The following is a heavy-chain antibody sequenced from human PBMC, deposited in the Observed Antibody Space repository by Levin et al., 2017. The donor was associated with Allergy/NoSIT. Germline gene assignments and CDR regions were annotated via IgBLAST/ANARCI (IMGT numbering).Heavy chain of an antibody. CDR1: GYTFTSYD. Sequence: GGSLRLSCKASGYTFTSYDINWVRQATGQGLEWMGWMNPNSGNTGYAQKFQGRVTMTRNTSISTAYMELSSLRSEDTAVYYCARGVRVVAATPLEYYFDYWGQGTLVTVSS. CDR3: ARGVRVVAATPLEYYFDY. J-gene: IGHJ4*02. D-gene: IGHD2-15*01. V-gene: IGHV1-8*01. CDR2: MNPNSGNT.